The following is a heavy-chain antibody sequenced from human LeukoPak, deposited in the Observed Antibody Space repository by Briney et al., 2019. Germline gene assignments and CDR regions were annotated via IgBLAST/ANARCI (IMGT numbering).Heavy chain of an antibody. CDR3: AHNARTTVTAYYFDY. CDR1: GFSLSTSGVA. Sequence: ESGPTLVKPTQTLTLTCTFSGFSLSTSGVAVGWIRQPPGKALECLALIYWDDDKRYSPSLKSRLTITKDTFKNQVVLTMTNMDPVDTATYYCAHNARTTVTAYYFDYWGQGTLVTVSS. CDR2: IYWDDDK. V-gene: IGHV2-5*02. D-gene: IGHD4-17*01. J-gene: IGHJ4*02.